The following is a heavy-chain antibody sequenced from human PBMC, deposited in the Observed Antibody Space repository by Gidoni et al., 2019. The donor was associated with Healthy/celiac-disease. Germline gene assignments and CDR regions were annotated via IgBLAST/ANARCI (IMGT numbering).Heavy chain of an antibody. D-gene: IGHD2-15*01. CDR3: ARDDTVVVAATDYYGMDV. Sequence: QDQLVQSGAEVKKPGASVTVYCKASGYTFTSYAMHWVRQAPGQRLEWMGWINAGNGNTKYSQKFQGRVTITRDTSASTAYMELSSLRSEDTAVYYCARDDTVVVAATDYYGMDVWGQGTTVTVSS. J-gene: IGHJ6*02. CDR1: GYTFTSYA. CDR2: INAGNGNT. V-gene: IGHV1-3*01.